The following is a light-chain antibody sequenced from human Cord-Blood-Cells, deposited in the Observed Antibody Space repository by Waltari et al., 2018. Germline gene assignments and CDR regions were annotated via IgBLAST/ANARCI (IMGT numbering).Light chain of an antibody. V-gene: IGKV1-39*01. CDR3: QQSYSTPLFT. CDR1: QSISSY. J-gene: IGKJ3*01. Sequence: DIQMTQSPSSLSASVGDRVTITCRASQSISSYLNWYQQKPGKAPKLLIYAASSLQSGVPSRFSGSRSGTDFTLTISSLQPADFATYYCQQSYSTPLFTFGPGTKVDIK. CDR2: AAS.